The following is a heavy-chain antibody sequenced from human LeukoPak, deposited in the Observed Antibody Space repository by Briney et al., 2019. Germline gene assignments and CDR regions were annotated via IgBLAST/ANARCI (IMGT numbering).Heavy chain of an antibody. V-gene: IGHV4-61*02. J-gene: IGHJ3*02. Sequence: SSETLSLTCTVSGGSISSDNYSWSWIRQPAGRGLEWIGRIQTSGSTTYNPSLKSRVTISVDTSKNQFSLKLMSVTAADTAVYYCAREAGAIPIWGQGTMVTVSS. CDR1: GGSISSDNYS. CDR3: AREAGAIPI. CDR2: IQTSGST. D-gene: IGHD1-26*01.